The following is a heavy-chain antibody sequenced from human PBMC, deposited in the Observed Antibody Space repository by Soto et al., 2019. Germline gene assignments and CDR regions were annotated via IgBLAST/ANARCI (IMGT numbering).Heavy chain of an antibody. CDR1: GYTFTSYA. V-gene: IGHV1-3*01. Sequence: ASVKVSCKASGYTFTSYAMHWVRQAPGQRLEWMGWINAGNGNTKYSQKFQGRVTITRDTSASTAYMELSSLRSEDTAVYYCARLLRGVGATIDYYYGMDVWGQGTTVTVSS. J-gene: IGHJ6*02. CDR2: INAGNGNT. CDR3: ARLLRGVGATIDYYYGMDV. D-gene: IGHD1-26*01.